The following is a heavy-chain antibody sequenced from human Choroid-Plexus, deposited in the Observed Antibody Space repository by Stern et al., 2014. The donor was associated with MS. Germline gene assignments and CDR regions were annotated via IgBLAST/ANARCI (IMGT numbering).Heavy chain of an antibody. J-gene: IGHJ4*02. CDR1: GFTFSNFG. Sequence: QVQLVQSGGGVAQPGRPLILSCAAYGFTFSNFGMHWVRQAPGKGLEWVALISYDGSDKYYADYVKGRFTIFRDNSKNTLYMHMNSLRAEDTAVYYCAKDRQWSTYFFDYWGQGSLVTVSS. CDR3: AKDRQWSTYFFDY. V-gene: IGHV3-30*18. CDR2: ISYDGSDK. D-gene: IGHD2-15*01.